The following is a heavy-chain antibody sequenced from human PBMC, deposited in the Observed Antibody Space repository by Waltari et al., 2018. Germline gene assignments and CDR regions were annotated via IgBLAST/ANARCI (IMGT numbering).Heavy chain of an antibody. CDR2: IWYDGSNK. V-gene: IGHV3-33*01. J-gene: IGHJ4*02. D-gene: IGHD1-26*01. Sequence: QVQLVESGGGVVQPGRSLRLSCAASGFTFSNYGMQWVRQAPGKGLEWVAVIWYDGSNKYYADSVRGQFTISRDNSKNTVYLQMNSLGGEDTAVYYCARVGAGATRALDYWGQGTLVTVSS. CDR3: ARVGAGATRALDY. CDR1: GFTFSNYG.